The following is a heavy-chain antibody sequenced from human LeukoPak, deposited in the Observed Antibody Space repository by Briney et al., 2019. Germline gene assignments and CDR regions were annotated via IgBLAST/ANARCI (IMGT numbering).Heavy chain of an antibody. D-gene: IGHD2-2*01. V-gene: IGHV4-61*08. Sequence: SETLSLTCTVSGGSISSGGYYWSWIRQHPGKGLEWIGYIYYSGSTKHSPSLKSRVTISLDTSKNQFSLKLSSVTAADTAVYYCARGGYQLPLKDWGQGTLVTVSS. J-gene: IGHJ4*02. CDR3: ARGGYQLPLKD. CDR2: IYYSGST. CDR1: GGSISSGGYY.